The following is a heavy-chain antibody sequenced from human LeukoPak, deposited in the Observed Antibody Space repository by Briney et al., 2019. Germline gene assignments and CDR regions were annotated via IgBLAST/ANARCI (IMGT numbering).Heavy chain of an antibody. J-gene: IGHJ6*03. CDR2: ISSSGSVK. D-gene: IGHD5-24*01. CDR1: GFTLSDSH. CDR3: ARGKNHPPNRDQYHASPGYMDV. Sequence: PGGSLRLSCAAPGFTLSDSHMSWIRQATGKGLDRVSHISSSGSVKYYAASVKGRFTISRDNAKNSLHLQMNSLRAEDTAVYYCARGKNHPPNRDQYHASPGYMDVWGKGTTVTVSS. V-gene: IGHV3-11*01.